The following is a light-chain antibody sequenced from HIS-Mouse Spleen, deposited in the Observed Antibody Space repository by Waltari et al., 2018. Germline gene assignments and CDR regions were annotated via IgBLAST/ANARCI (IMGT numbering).Light chain of an antibody. CDR3: QQLNSYPPT. CDR1: QGISSY. CDR2: AAS. Sequence: DIQFTQSPSFLSSSVGDRVTITCRASQGISSYLAWYQQKPGKAPKLLIYAASASQSGVPSRFSGSGSGTEFTLTISSLQPEDFATYYCQQLNSYPPTFGQGTKVEIK. V-gene: IGKV1-9*01. J-gene: IGKJ1*01.